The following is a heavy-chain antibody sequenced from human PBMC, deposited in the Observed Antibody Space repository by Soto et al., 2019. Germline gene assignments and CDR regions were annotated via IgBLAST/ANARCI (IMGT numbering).Heavy chain of an antibody. Sequence: QEDLQESGPGLVKPSQTLSLTCTVSGVSISSSSCYWSWVRQHPGKGLEWIGYIFYSGSTYYNPSLKRRASISLDTSKNQFSLNLSSVTAADTAMYYCARDDRNIYFDSWGQGTLVTVSS. D-gene: IGHD3-22*01. CDR3: ARDDRNIYFDS. J-gene: IGHJ4*02. V-gene: IGHV4-31*03. CDR2: IFYSGST. CDR1: GVSISSSSCY.